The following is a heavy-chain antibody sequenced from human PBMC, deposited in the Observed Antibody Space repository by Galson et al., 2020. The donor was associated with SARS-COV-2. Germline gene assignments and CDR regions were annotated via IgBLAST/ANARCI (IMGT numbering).Heavy chain of an antibody. D-gene: IGHD6-19*01. CDR2: TYYRTKWYS. J-gene: IGHJ4*02. CDR3: ARSRGQAVAGTVDY. Sequence: SQTLSLTCAMPGDSVSSTSAACNWIRQSPSRGLEWLGRTYYRTKWYSDYAVSVKRRITINADTSKNQFYLQLHYVIPDDTAVDDCARSRGQAVAGTVDYWGPGTLVTVSS. V-gene: IGHV6-1*01. CDR1: GDSVSSTSAA.